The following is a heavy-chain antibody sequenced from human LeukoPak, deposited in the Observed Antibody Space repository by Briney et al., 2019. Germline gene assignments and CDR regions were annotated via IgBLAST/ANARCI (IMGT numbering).Heavy chain of an antibody. V-gene: IGHV3-7*03. Sequence: ETLSLTCTVSGGSISSGDYYWSWVRQAPGKGLEWVANIKLDGSEKNYVDSVKGRFTISRDNTKNSLYLQMNSLRVEDTAVFYCARDQYDTWSRRGNFDSWGQGTLVIVSS. D-gene: IGHD3-3*01. CDR2: IKLDGSEK. CDR1: GGSISSGDYY. CDR3: ARDQYDTWSRRGNFDS. J-gene: IGHJ4*02.